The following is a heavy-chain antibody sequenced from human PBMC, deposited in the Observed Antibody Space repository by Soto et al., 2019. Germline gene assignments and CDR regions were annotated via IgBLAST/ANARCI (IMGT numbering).Heavy chain of an antibody. CDR1: NGSISGFY. CDR2: IHYSGRT. J-gene: IGHJ4*02. D-gene: IGHD1-26*01. V-gene: IGHV4-59*12. Sequence: QVQLQESGPGLVKPSETLALTCSVSNGSISGFYWTWIRQPPGKRLEWIGYIHYSGRTDYKPSLTSRATMSIDTSQHKLSLNLKSITAADTAVYYCVRVGVGIGNHFDSWGRGNLVPVSS. CDR3: VRVGVGIGNHFDS.